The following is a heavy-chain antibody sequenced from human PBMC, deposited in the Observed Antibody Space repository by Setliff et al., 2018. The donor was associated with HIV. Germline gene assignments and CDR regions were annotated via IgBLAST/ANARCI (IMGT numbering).Heavy chain of an antibody. V-gene: IGHV1-3*01. D-gene: IGHD5-18*01. Sequence: SGDRVTGXXIXXVXQAPGQRCGWMGWINAGTGNTKYSQKFQDRVTISRDIHANTAYMELSSLRSEDTAIYYCASXLREYSYGSPDYWGPGTLVTVSS. CDR3: ASXLREYSYGSPDY. J-gene: IGHJ4*02. CDR1: GDRVTGXX. CDR2: INAGTGNT.